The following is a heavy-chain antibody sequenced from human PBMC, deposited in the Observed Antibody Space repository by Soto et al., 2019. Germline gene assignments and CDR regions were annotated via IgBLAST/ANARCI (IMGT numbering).Heavy chain of an antibody. D-gene: IGHD3-10*01. CDR2: IKQDGTEK. Sequence: PGGSLRLSCEFSGFTFSSFWMSWVRHAPRRGLEWVANIKQDGTEKNYVDSVKGRFTISRDNARNSLYLQMDSLRAEDTALYFCVRDRRYGSGTLSKYYGMDVWGQGTKVTVSS. V-gene: IGHV3-7*03. CDR3: VRDRRYGSGTLSKYYGMDV. J-gene: IGHJ6*02. CDR1: GFTFSSFW.